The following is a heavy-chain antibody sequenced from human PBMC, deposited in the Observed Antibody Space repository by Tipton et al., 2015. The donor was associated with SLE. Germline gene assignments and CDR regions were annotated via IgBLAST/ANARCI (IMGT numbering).Heavy chain of an antibody. J-gene: IGHJ5*01. CDR3: ARGKISRPSGSYYIASKRFDS. D-gene: IGHD3-10*01. V-gene: IGHV4-34*01. Sequence: TLSLTCVVNRGSFRVHSWAWLRQHPGKGLEWIGDVNQGGSTNYTPSLTSRVTISLDTSKNQFSLNLSSVTAADTAVYYCARGKISRPSGSYYIASKRFDSWGEGVLVTVSS. CDR2: VNQGGST. CDR1: RGSFRVHS.